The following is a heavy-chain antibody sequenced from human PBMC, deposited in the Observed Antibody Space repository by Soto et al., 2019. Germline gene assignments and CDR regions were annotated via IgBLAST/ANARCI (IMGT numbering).Heavy chain of an antibody. Sequence: ASVKVSCKASGYTFTSYGISWVRQAPGQGLERMGWISAYNGNTNYAQKLQGRVTMTTDTSTSTAYMELRSLRSDDTAVYYCARNSSGYYNYYYGMDVWGQGTTVTVSS. D-gene: IGHD3-22*01. J-gene: IGHJ6*02. CDR1: GYTFTSYG. CDR2: ISAYNGNT. CDR3: ARNSSGYYNYYYGMDV. V-gene: IGHV1-18*01.